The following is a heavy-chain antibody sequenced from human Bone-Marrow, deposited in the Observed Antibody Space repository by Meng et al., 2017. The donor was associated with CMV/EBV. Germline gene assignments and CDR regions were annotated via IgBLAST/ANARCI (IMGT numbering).Heavy chain of an antibody. CDR1: GFTFSSYS. CDR3: ARGGEYQLLKFDY. D-gene: IGHD2-2*01. V-gene: IGHV3-21*01. J-gene: IGHJ4*02. CDR2: ISSSSSNI. Sequence: GGSLRLSCAASGFTFSSYSMNWVRQAPGKGLEWVSSISSSSSNIYHADSVKGRFTISRDNAKNSLYLQMNSLRAEDTAVYYCARGGEYQLLKFDYWGQGTLVTVSS.